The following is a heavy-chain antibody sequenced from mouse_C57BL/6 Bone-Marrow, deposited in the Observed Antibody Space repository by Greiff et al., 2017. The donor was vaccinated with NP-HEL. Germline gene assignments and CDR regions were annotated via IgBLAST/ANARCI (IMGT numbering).Heavy chain of an antibody. D-gene: IGHD1-1*01. CDR3: ARRRLLPYAMDY. Sequence: EVHLVESGGGLVKPGGSLKLSCAASGFTFSDYGMHWVRQAPEKGLEWVAYISSGSSTIYYADTVKGRFTISRDNAKNTLFLQMTSLRSEDTAMYYCARRRLLPYAMDYWGQGTSVTVSS. V-gene: IGHV5-17*01. CDR1: GFTFSDYG. J-gene: IGHJ4*01. CDR2: ISSGSSTI.